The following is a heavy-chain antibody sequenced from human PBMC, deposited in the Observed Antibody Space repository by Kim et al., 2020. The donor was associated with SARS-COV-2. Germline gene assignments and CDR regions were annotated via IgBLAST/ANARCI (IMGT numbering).Heavy chain of an antibody. CDR1: GFTFSSYS. CDR3: ARDGALMVRGVISAFDI. CDR2: ISSSSSYI. Sequence: GGSLRLSCAASGFTFSSYSMNWVRQAPGKGLEWVSSISSSSSYIYYADSVKGRFTISRDNAKNSLYLQMNSLRAEDTAVYYCARDGALMVRGVISAFDIWGQGTMVTVSS. D-gene: IGHD3-10*01. J-gene: IGHJ3*02. V-gene: IGHV3-21*01.